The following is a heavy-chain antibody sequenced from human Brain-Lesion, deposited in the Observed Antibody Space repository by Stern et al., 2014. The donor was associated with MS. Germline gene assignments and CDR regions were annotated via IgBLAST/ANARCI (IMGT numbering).Heavy chain of an antibody. D-gene: IGHD3-9*01. CDR3: ARGNYDVLTDNGGHGFDI. CDR1: GGSISSGNYY. Sequence: QVQLQESGPGLVKPSQTLSLTCTVSGGSISSGNYYWSWIRQPAGEGLEWIGRIYSSGSTQYNPPLKSRVTIFADTSTHQLSLRRSFGTAADTAVYYCARGNYDVLTDNGGHGFDIWGQGTMVTVSS. J-gene: IGHJ3*02. V-gene: IGHV4-61*02. CDR2: IYSSGST.